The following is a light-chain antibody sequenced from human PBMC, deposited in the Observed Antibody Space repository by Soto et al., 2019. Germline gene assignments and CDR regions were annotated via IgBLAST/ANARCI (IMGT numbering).Light chain of an antibody. Sequence: DIQMTQSPSTLSASVGDRVTITCRASQSIGTWLAWYQQKSGKAPRPLISDASSFESGVPSRFSGSGSGTEFTLTISSLQPEDFATYYCQQYNSYWTFGQGTKVDI. CDR2: DAS. J-gene: IGKJ1*01. V-gene: IGKV1-5*01. CDR1: QSIGTW. CDR3: QQYNSYWT.